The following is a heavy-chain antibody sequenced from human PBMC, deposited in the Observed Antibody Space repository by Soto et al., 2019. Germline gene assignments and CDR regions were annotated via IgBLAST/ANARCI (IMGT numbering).Heavy chain of an antibody. CDR1: GGTIGSGGYS. Sequence: SETLSLTCAVSGGTIGSGGYSWSWIRQPPGKGLEWIGYIYHSGSTYYNPSLKSRVTISVDRSKNQFSLKLSSVTAADTAVYYCARAGYYDSSGYPGAVDWFDPWGQGTLVTVSS. J-gene: IGHJ5*02. D-gene: IGHD3-22*01. CDR3: ARAGYYDSSGYPGAVDWFDP. V-gene: IGHV4-30-2*01. CDR2: IYHSGST.